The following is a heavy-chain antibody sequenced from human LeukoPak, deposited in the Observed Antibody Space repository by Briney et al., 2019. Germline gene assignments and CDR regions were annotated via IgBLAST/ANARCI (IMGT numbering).Heavy chain of an antibody. CDR1: TDSIISDSYS. CDR2: INYGGTT. CDR3: ARQPMTGYWNYYLYGMDV. J-gene: IGHJ6*02. V-gene: IGHV4-39*01. Sequence: SETLSLTCTVSTDSIISDSYSWAWIRQSPGKGLEWIGSINYGGTTFYNPALKSRVTFSIATPKRQFSLSLRSVSAADTAVYYCARQPMTGYWNYYLYGMDVWGQGTTVIVSS. D-gene: IGHD1-1*01.